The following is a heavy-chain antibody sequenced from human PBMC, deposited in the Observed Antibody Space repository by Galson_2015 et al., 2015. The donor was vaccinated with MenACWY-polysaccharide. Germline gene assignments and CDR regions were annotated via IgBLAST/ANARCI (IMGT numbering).Heavy chain of an antibody. J-gene: IGHJ4*02. CDR3: ARVAYSSRTFDS. D-gene: IGHD4-11*01. CDR2: ASSGSGTI. V-gene: IGHV3-48*02. Sequence: SLRLSCAASGFTFSTYTMTWVRQAPGKGLEWVSSASSGSGTIYYAESVKGRFTISRDNAQSSLYLQLNSLRDEDTAVYYCARVAYSSRTFDSWGQGTLVTVSS. CDR1: GFTFSTYT.